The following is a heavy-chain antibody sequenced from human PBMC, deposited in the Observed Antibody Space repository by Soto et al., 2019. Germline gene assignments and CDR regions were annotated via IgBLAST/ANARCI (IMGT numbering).Heavy chain of an antibody. CDR2: IYYSGST. Sequence: SETLSLTCSVSGGSISSYYWSWIRQPPGKGLEWIGYIYYSGSTNYNPSLKSRVTISVDTSKNQFSLKLRSVTAADKAVYYCACTVNNNWFDPWGQGTLVTVSS. J-gene: IGHJ5*02. CDR3: ACTVNNNWFDP. CDR1: GGSISSYY. D-gene: IGHD4-17*01. V-gene: IGHV4-59*01.